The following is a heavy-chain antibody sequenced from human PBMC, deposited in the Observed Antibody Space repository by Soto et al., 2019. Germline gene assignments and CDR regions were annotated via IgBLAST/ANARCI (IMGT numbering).Heavy chain of an antibody. J-gene: IGHJ6*02. D-gene: IGHD2-2*01. CDR1: GYTFTSYY. CDR3: ARDWEDIVLVPAAMPYYSYGMNV. CDR2: INPSGGST. Sequence: ASVKVSCKASGYTFTSYYMHWVRQAPGQGLEWMGIINPSGGSTSYAQKFQGRVTMTRDTSTSTVYMELSSLRSEDTAVYYCARDWEDIVLVPAAMPYYSYGMNVWAQGTTVTVS. V-gene: IGHV1-46*01.